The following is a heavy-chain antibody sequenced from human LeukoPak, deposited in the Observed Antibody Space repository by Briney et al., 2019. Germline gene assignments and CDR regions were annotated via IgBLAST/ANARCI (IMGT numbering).Heavy chain of an antibody. CDR3: AREEYNYGLYYFDF. V-gene: IGHV4-39*02. CDR1: GGPISTDSHY. CDR2: IYYSGST. J-gene: IGHJ4*02. Sequence: SETLSLTCTVSGGPISTDSHYRGWIRQPPGKGLEWIGIIYYSGSTYYEPSLKSRVTISIDTSKNQFSLKLTSVSAADTAVYYCAREEYNYGLYYFDFWGQGTLVTVSS. D-gene: IGHD5-18*01.